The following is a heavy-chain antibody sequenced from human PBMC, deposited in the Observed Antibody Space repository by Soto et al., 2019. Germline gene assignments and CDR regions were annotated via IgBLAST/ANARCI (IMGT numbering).Heavy chain of an antibody. CDR2: INPSGGYT. J-gene: IGHJ6*02. V-gene: IGHV1-46*01. CDR1: GYTFTSYY. D-gene: IGHD3-3*01. Sequence: ASVKVSCKASGYTFTSYYMNWVRQAPGQGLEWLGIINPSGGYTTYAQRFLGRVTMTSDTSASTVHMELSSLTSEVTAVYYCAKVGQYYYGMDVWGQGTTVTVSS. CDR3: AKVGQYYYGMDV.